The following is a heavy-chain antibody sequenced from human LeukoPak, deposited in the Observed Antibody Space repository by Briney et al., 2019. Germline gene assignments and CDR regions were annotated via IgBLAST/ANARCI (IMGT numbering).Heavy chain of an antibody. J-gene: IGHJ5*02. CDR1: GFTFSSYE. CDR3: ARSGSYDGWFDP. CDR2: ISSSGSTI. V-gene: IGHV3-48*03. Sequence: GGSLRLSCAASGFTFSSYEMNWVHQAPGKGLEWVSYISSSGSTIYYADPVKGRFTISRDNAKNSLYLQMNSLRAEDTAVYYCARSGSYDGWFDPWGQGTLVTVSS. D-gene: IGHD1-26*01.